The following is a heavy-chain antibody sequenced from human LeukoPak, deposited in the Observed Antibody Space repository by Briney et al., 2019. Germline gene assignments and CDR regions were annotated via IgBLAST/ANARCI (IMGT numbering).Heavy chain of an antibody. CDR1: GFTVSSNY. Sequence: GGSLRLSCAASGFTVSSNYMSWVRQAPGKGLEWVSVIYSGGSTYYADSVKGRFTISRDNSKNMLFLQMNSLRTEDTAVYYCAKDRSTTWSFDYWGQGTLVTVSS. CDR2: IYSGGST. V-gene: IGHV3-66*02. D-gene: IGHD6-13*01. J-gene: IGHJ4*02. CDR3: AKDRSTTWSFDY.